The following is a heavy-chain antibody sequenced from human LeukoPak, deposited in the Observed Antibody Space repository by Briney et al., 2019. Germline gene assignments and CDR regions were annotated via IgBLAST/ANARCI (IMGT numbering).Heavy chain of an antibody. CDR1: GFTFSSYG. Sequence: GGSLRLSCAASGFTFSSYGMSWVRQGPGKGLEWVSLISWDGGSIYYRDSVKGRFTISRDNSKKSLYLQLDSLRTEDTALYYCARDLPYSGGYFGGFDAWGQGTLVTVSS. J-gene: IGHJ5*02. CDR3: ARDLPYSGGYFGGFDA. V-gene: IGHV3-43*01. D-gene: IGHD1-26*01. CDR2: ISWDGGSI.